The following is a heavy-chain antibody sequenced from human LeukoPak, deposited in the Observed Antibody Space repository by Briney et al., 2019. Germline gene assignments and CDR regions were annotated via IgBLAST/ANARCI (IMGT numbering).Heavy chain of an antibody. D-gene: IGHD3-10*01. CDR1: GFTFSSYA. CDR2: ISGSGGST. J-gene: IGHJ4*02. Sequence: GGSLRLSCAASGFTFSSYAMSWVRQAPGKGLEWVSAISGSGGSTYYADSVKGRFTISRDNAKNSLYLEMNSLKPEDTALYYCAKLMVGGLTKSPFDSWGQGILVTVSS. CDR3: AKLMVGGLTKSPFDS. V-gene: IGHV3-23*01.